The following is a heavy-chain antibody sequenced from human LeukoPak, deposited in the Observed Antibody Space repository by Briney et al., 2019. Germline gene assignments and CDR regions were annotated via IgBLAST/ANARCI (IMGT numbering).Heavy chain of an antibody. D-gene: IGHD3-22*01. V-gene: IGHV3-23*01. Sequence: GGSLRLSCAASGFTFSDHAMTWVRQPPGKGLEWVSAISGGGHSTYYADSVRGRFTISRDNSKDTLSLQMNSLTAEDTAFYFCARDAWGYDDSSGYSFGSQYYMDVWGRGTTVTVSS. CDR3: ARDAWGYDDSSGYSFGSQYYMDV. J-gene: IGHJ6*03. CDR2: ISGGGHST. CDR1: GFTFSDHA.